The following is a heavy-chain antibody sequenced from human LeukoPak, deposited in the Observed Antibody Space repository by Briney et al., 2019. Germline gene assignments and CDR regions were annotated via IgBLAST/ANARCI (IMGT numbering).Heavy chain of an antibody. CDR3: ARDGRSGNFDR. V-gene: IGHV3-74*01. J-gene: IGHJ4*02. D-gene: IGHD1-26*01. CDR1: GFTFSGYW. Sequence: GRSLRLSCAASGFTFSGYWMYWVRHAPRKGLAWVSVIRSDGSITTYADSVKGRFTISRDTAKNTLYLQMNSLRAEDTAVYYRARDGRSGNFDRWGQGTLVSVSS. CDR2: IRSDGSIT.